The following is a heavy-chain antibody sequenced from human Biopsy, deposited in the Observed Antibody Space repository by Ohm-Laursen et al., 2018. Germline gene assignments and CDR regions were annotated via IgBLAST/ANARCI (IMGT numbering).Heavy chain of an antibody. CDR3: TRGGYYYDSLAYYYWFDP. Sequence: ASVKVSCKASGYTFTGYHVHWVRQAPGQGLEWVGWINAKTGDTNYAQKFQGRVTMTRDTSISTAYVDLSSLRSDDTAVYYCTRGGYYYDSLAYYYWFDPWGQGTLVTVSS. J-gene: IGHJ5*02. CDR2: INAKTGDT. D-gene: IGHD3-22*01. CDR1: GYTFTGYH. V-gene: IGHV1-2*02.